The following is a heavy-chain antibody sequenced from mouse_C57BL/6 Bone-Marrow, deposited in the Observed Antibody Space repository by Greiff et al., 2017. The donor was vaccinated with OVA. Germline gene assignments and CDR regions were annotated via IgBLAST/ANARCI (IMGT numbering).Heavy chain of an antibody. CDR3: ARYDGYYSFYFDY. V-gene: IGHV1-63*01. J-gene: IGHJ2*01. CDR1: GYTFTNYW. CDR2: IYPGGGYT. D-gene: IGHD2-3*01. Sequence: QVQLQQSGAELVRPGTSVKMSCKASGYTFTNYWIGWAKQRPGHGLEWIGDIYPGGGYTNYNEKFKGKGTLTAAKASSTAYMQFSSLTSEDSAIYYCARYDGYYSFYFDYWGQGTTLTVSS.